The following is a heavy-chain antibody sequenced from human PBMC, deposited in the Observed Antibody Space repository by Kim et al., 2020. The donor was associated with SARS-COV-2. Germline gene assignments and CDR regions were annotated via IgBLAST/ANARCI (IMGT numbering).Heavy chain of an antibody. CDR3: ARGTAVAPRWFDY. V-gene: IGHV4-4*02. J-gene: IGHJ4*02. CDR2: IYHSGST. D-gene: IGHD6-19*01. CDR1: GGSISSSNW. Sequence: SETLSLTCAVSGGSISSSNWWSWVRQPPGKGLEWIGEIYHSGSTNYNPSLKSRVTISVDKSKNQFSLKLSSVTAADTAVYYCARGTAVAPRWFDYWGQGTLVTVSS.